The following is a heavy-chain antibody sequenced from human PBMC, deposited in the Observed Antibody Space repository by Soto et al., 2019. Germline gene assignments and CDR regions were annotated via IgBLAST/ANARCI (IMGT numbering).Heavy chain of an antibody. Sequence: QVALQQWGAGLLKPAQTLSLTCGVHGGSFNDYFWTWIRLTPGKGLEWIGEVHHTGTSYYNPSLRSRLTVSVDTSKSQFSLTLTWVTATDTGTYYRARRKDSSRYFYGLDVWGQGTTVVVS. CDR3: ARRKDSSRYFYGLDV. D-gene: IGHD4-4*01. CDR1: GGSFNDYF. V-gene: IGHV4-34*02. CDR2: VHHTGTS. J-gene: IGHJ6*02.